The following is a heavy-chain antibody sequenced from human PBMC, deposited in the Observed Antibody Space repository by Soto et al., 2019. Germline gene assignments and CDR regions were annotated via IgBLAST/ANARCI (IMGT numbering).Heavy chain of an antibody. CDR1: GYNFANFW. D-gene: IGHD2-8*02. Sequence: PGESLKISCNGSGYNFANFWIGWVRQMPGKGLEWMGMIFPGDSDTKNSPSLEGQITMSVDKSDSSAYLQWGSLKASDTAIYYCAAGYSTGLDAFDIWGQGTMVTVSS. V-gene: IGHV5-51*01. CDR3: AAGYSTGLDAFDI. J-gene: IGHJ3*02. CDR2: IFPGDSDT.